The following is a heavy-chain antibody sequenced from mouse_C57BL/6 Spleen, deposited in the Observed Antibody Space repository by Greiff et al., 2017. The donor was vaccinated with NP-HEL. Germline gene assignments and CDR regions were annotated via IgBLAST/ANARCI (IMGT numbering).Heavy chain of an antibody. CDR3: ARQGGYYGYDGPWFAY. CDR1: GFTFSSYG. CDR2: ISSGGSYT. V-gene: IGHV5-6*01. J-gene: IGHJ3*01. D-gene: IGHD2-2*01. Sequence: EVQVVESGGDLVKPGGSLKLSCAASGFTFSSYGMSWVRQTPDKRLEWVATISSGGSYTYYPDSVKGRFTISRDNAKNTLYLQMSSLKSEDTAMYYCARQGGYYGYDGPWFAYWGQGTLVTVSA.